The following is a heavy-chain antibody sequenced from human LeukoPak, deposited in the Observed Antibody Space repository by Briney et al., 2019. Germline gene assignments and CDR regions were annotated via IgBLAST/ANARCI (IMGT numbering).Heavy chain of an antibody. CDR2: IRASGGTA. V-gene: IGHV3-23*01. D-gene: IGHD6-13*01. J-gene: IGHJ3*02. CDR3: AKDGQQQLVRYAFDI. CDR1: GFTFSSYA. Sequence: GGSLRLSCSASGFTFSSYAMSWVRQAPGKGLEWVSAIRASGGTAYYADSVKGRFTISRDNSKNTLYLQMNSLRAEDTAVYYCAKDGQQQLVRYAFDIWGQGTMVTVSS.